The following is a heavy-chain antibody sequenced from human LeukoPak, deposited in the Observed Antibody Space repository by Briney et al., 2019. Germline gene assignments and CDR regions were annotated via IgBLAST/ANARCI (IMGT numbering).Heavy chain of an antibody. J-gene: IGHJ4*02. CDR2: INHSGST. Sequence: SETLSLTCAVSGGSFSGYYWSWIRQPPGKGLEWIGEINHSGSTNYNPSLKSRVTISVDTSKNQFSLKLSSVTAADTAVYYCARGSGSYSFDYWGQGTLVTVSS. CDR1: GGSFSGYY. CDR3: ARGSGSYSFDY. D-gene: IGHD1-26*01. V-gene: IGHV4-34*01.